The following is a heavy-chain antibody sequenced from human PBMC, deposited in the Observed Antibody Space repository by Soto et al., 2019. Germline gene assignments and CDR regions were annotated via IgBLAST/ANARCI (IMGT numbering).Heavy chain of an antibody. CDR3: ARWYCFSPGGATHRYNGFYP. J-gene: IGHJ5*02. CDR1: GGSFSGYY. D-gene: IGHD2-15*01. CDR2: INHSGST. Sequence: SETLSLTCAVYGGSFSGYYWRWIRQPPGQGLEWIGEINHSGSTNYNPSLKSQDTISVDTSKNQFPLKLSSVTAAHTAVDYCARWYCFSPGGATHRYNGFYPLGQGTLVTVSS. V-gene: IGHV4-34*01.